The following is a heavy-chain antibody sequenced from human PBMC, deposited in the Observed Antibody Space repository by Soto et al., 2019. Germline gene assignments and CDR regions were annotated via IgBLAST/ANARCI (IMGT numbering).Heavy chain of an antibody. V-gene: IGHV3-53*01. CDR1: GFTFSSYG. D-gene: IGHD3-3*01. CDR2: IYSGGST. CDR3: ARGTYDFWSGYSGWFDP. J-gene: IGHJ5*02. Sequence: GWSLILSCAASGFTFSSYGMSWVRQAPGKGLEWVSVIYSGGSTYYADSVKGLFTISRDNSKNTLYLQMNSLIAEDTAVYYCARGTYDFWSGYSGWFDPWGQGTLVTVSS.